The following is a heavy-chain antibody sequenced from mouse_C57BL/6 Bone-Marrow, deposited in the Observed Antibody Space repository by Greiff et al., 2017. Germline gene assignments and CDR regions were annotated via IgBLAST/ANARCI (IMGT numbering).Heavy chain of an antibody. CDR1: GYTFTDYY. J-gene: IGHJ4*01. Sequence: EVQLQQSGPVLVKPGASVKMSCKASGYTFTDYYMNWVKQSHGKSLEWIGVINPYNGGTSYNQQFKGKATLTVDKSSSTAYMELNSLTSEDSAVYYCATDGYAYYYAMDYWGQGTSVTVSS. V-gene: IGHV1-19*01. CDR2: INPYNGGT. CDR3: ATDGYAYYYAMDY. D-gene: IGHD2-2*01.